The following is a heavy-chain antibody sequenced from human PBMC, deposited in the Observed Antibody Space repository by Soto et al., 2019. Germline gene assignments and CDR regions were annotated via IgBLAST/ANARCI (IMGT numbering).Heavy chain of an antibody. CDR2: IYYSGST. CDR1: GGSVSSGSYY. V-gene: IGHV4-61*01. J-gene: IGHJ4*02. Sequence: QVQLQESGPGLVKPSETLSLTCTVSGGSVSSGSYYWSWIRQPPGKGLEWIGYIYYSGSTNYNPSLNSRVTISVDPSKNQFSLKLSSATAADTAVYYCARTMVGARAGYFDYWGRGTLVTVSS. D-gene: IGHD1-26*01. CDR3: ARTMVGARAGYFDY.